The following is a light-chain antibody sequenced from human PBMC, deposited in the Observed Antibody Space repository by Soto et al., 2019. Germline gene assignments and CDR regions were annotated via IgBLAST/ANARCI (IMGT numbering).Light chain of an antibody. CDR3: QQSFSAPRT. CDR1: QSINSY. Sequence: DIQMTQSPSSQSASVGDRVTITCRASQSINSYLNWYQQKPGKAPKLLIYAASSLQSGVPSRFSGSGSETDFTLTITSLQPDDFATYYCQQSFSAPRTFGQGTGVEI. CDR2: AAS. J-gene: IGKJ1*01. V-gene: IGKV1-39*01.